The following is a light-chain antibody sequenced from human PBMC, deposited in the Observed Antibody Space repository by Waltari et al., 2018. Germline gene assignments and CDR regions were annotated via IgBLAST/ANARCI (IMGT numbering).Light chain of an antibody. V-gene: IGLV3-1*01. Sequence: SFELTQPPSLSVSPGQTASITCSGDKLGEKYSCWYQQKPGQSPVLLIYQGTKRPSGIPERFSGSNSGNTATLTISGTQAMDEADYYCQAWDSATAVFGGGTRLTVL. CDR1: KLGEKY. J-gene: IGLJ2*01. CDR3: QAWDSATAV. CDR2: QGT.